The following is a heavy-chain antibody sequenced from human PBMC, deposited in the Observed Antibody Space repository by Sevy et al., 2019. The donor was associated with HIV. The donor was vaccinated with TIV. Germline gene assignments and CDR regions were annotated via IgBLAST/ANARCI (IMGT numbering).Heavy chain of an antibody. D-gene: IGHD3-10*01. Sequence: GGSLRLSCAASGFTFSSFAISWVRQAPGKGLEWVSDISGSGGGKKYADSVKGLFTVSRDNAKNTVFLQMNNRRGEDRGIYYCAKEFYRGSYLEDWGQGTLVTVSS. CDR1: GFTFSSFA. V-gene: IGHV3-23*01. J-gene: IGHJ4*02. CDR3: AKEFYRGSYLED. CDR2: ISGSGGGK.